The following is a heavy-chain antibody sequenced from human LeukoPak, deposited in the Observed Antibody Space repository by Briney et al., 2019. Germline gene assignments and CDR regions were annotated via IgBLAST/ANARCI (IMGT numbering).Heavy chain of an antibody. V-gene: IGHV1-46*01. J-gene: IGHJ4*02. Sequence: ASVKVSCKVSGYSFTSNYIHWVRQAPGQGLEWMGMIYPRDGSTSYAQKFQGGATMTRAPSPSTVYMELSSLRSEDTAVYYCARDGSGSYNDYWGQGTPVTVSS. CDR2: IYPRDGST. CDR3: ARDGSGSYNDY. CDR1: GYSFTSNY. D-gene: IGHD3-10*01.